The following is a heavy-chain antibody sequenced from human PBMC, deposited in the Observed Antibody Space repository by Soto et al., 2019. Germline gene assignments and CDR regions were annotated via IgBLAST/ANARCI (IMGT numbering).Heavy chain of an antibody. Sequence: WGSLRLSCAASGFTFSSYAMSWVRQAPGKGLEWVSAISGSGGSTYYADSVKGRFTISRDNSKNTLYLQMNSLRAEDTAVYYCAKDRGLRYCTNGVCSGFDYWGQGTLVTVSS. J-gene: IGHJ4*02. D-gene: IGHD2-8*01. V-gene: IGHV3-23*01. CDR1: GFTFSSYA. CDR3: AKDRGLRYCTNGVCSGFDY. CDR2: ISGSGGST.